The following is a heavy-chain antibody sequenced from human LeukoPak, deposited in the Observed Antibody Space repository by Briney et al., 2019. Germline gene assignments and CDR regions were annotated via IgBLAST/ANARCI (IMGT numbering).Heavy chain of an antibody. CDR1: GFTFDDYG. CDR2: IWYDGSNK. CDR3: ARDLEIGSSSYYFDY. J-gene: IGHJ4*02. Sequence: GGSLRLSCAASGFTFDDYGMSWVRQAPGKGLEWVAVIWYDGSNKYYADSVRGRFTISRDNFKNTLYLQMNSLRAEDTAVYYCARDLEIGSSSYYFDYWGQGTLVTVSS. D-gene: IGHD3-3*01. V-gene: IGHV3-33*08.